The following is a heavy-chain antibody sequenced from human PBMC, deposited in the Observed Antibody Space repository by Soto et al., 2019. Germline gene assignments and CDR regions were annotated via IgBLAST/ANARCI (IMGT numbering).Heavy chain of an antibody. CDR2: IYYSGST. J-gene: IGHJ1*01. CDR1: GGSVSRGSYY. Sequence: SETLSLTCTVSGGSVSRGSYYWSWIRQPSGKGLEWIGYIYYSGSTNYNPSLKSRVTISVDTSKNQFSLKLSSVTAADTAVYYCARSDSGSWYARYSQHWGQGTLVTVAS. CDR3: ARSDSGSWYARYSQH. D-gene: IGHD6-13*01. V-gene: IGHV4-61*01.